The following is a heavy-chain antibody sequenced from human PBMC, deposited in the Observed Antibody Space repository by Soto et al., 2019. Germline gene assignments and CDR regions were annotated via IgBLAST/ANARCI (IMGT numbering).Heavy chain of an antibody. CDR2: ISNDGGDK. CDR3: ASRLHLRGSAWYRFDS. D-gene: IGHD6-19*01. J-gene: IGHJ4*02. Sequence: QVQLVESGGGVVQPGRSLRLSCAASGFSFSSYGIHWVRQAPGKGLEWVALISNDGGDKNFADSVKGRFTVSRDNSRNTVNLEMNSLRIEHRAEYYGASRLHLRGSAWYRFDSWGQGTLVNVSS. V-gene: IGHV3-33*01. CDR1: GFSFSSYG.